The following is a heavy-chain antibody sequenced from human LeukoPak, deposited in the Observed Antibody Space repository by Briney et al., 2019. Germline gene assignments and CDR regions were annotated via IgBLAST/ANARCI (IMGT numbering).Heavy chain of an antibody. D-gene: IGHD3-10*01. J-gene: IGHJ4*02. Sequence: NTSETLSLTCTVSGGSISSYYWSWIRQPPGKGLEWIGYIYYSGSTNYNPSLKSRVTISVDTSKNQFSLKLSSVTAADTAVYYCARGVKSTGTKGYYFDYWGQGTLVTVSS. CDR1: GGSISSYY. CDR3: ARGVKSTGTKGYYFDY. CDR2: IYYSGST. V-gene: IGHV4-59*01.